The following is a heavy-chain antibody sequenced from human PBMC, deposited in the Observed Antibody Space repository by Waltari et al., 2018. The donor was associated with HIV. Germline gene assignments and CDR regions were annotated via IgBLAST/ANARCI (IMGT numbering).Heavy chain of an antibody. CDR3: ARGNSSGRWAFDI. J-gene: IGHJ3*02. Sequence: EVQLVESGGGLVQPGGSLRLSCAASGFTFSSSSMNWVRPPPGKGLEWVSYISSSSSTIYYADSVKGRFTISRDNAKNSLYLQMNSLRAEDTAVYYCARGNSSGRWAFDIWGRGTMVTVSS. V-gene: IGHV3-48*04. D-gene: IGHD6-19*01. CDR1: GFTFSSSS. CDR2: ISSSSSTI.